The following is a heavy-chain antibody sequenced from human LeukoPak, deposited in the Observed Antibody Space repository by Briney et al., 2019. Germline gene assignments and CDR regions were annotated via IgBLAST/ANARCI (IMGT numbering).Heavy chain of an antibody. V-gene: IGHV3-30*02. D-gene: IGHD3-3*01. CDR1: GFNFNNYD. CDR2: IKFHGRET. Sequence: PGGSLTLSCVASGFNFNNYDLHWVRQAPGKGLEWVAFIKFHGRETFYADSVKGRFTISRDNSKNTLNLQMNSLRAEDTAVYYCARDRSNGYDFLPRVMAYWGQGTLVTVPS. CDR3: ARDRSNGYDFLPRVMAY. J-gene: IGHJ4*02.